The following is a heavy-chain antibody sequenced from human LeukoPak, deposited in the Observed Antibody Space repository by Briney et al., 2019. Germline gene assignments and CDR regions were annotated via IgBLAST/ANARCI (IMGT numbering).Heavy chain of an antibody. Sequence: GGSLRLSCTASGFTFNDSAIHWVHQASGKGLEWVGRIRNKADNYATAYSASVKGRFTISRDDSKNTAYLQMNSLKTEDTAVYFCTRLTMTTDSFDYWGQGTLVTVSS. CDR3: TRLTMTTDSFDY. CDR1: GFTFNDSA. CDR2: IRNKADNYAT. V-gene: IGHV3-73*01. J-gene: IGHJ4*02. D-gene: IGHD4-17*01.